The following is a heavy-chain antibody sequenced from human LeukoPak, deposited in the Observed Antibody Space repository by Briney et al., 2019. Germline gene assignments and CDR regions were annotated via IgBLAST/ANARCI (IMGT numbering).Heavy chain of an antibody. CDR1: GFTFSNAW. V-gene: IGHV3-15*01. CDR2: IKSKTDGGTT. CDR3: TTGEYYYYYYMDV. Sequence: PGGSLRLSCAGSGFTFSNAWMSWVGQAPGKGREWVGRIKSKTDGGTTDHAAPVKGRFTISRDGSKNTLYLQMNSLKTEDTAVYYCTTGEYYYYYYMDVWGKGTTVTVSS. J-gene: IGHJ6*03. D-gene: IGHD1-26*01.